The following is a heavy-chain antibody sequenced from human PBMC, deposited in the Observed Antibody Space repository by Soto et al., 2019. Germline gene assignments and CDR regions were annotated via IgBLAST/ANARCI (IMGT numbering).Heavy chain of an antibody. CDR1: GYTFTSYG. D-gene: IGHD6-19*01. V-gene: IGHV1-18*01. J-gene: IGHJ4*02. CDR2: ISAYNGNT. CDR3: ARDMGIAVAGIFDY. Sequence: ASVKVSCKASGYTFTSYGISWVRQAPGQGLEWMGWISAYNGNTNYAQNLQGRVTMTTDTSTSTAYMELRSLRSDDTAVYYCARDMGIAVAGIFDYWGQGTLVTVSS.